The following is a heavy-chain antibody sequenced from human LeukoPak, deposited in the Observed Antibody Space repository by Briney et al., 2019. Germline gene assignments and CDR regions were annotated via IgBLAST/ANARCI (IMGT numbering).Heavy chain of an antibody. CDR1: GFTFNSFA. CDR2: VSYDGSNQ. CDR3: AKDLTDDHYSRFDP. V-gene: IGHV3-30*18. J-gene: IGHJ5*02. D-gene: IGHD5-18*01. Sequence: PGRSLGLSCAASGFTFNSFAMHWVRQAPGKGLEWVAIVSYDGSNQYYSDSVKGRFTISRDNSKNTLYLQTNSLRAEDTAVYYCAKDLTDDHYSRFDPWGQGTLVTVSS.